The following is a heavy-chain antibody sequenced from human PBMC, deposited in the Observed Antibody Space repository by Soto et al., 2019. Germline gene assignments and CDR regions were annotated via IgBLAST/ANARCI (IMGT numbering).Heavy chain of an antibody. V-gene: IGHV1-2*02. CDR3: ARAATMVRGVIIATYYYGMDV. CDR1: GYTFTGYY. J-gene: IGHJ6*02. CDR2: INPNSGGT. Sequence: ASVKVSCKASGYTFTGYYMHWVRQAPGQGLEWMGWINPNSGGTNYAQKFQGMVTMTRDTSISTAYMELSRLRSDDTAVYYCARAATMVRGVIIATYYYGMDVWGQGTTVTVSS. D-gene: IGHD3-10*01.